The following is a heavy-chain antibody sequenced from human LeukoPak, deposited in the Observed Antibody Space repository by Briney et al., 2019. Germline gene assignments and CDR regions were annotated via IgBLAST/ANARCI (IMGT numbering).Heavy chain of an antibody. D-gene: IGHD6-19*01. Sequence: GGSLRLSCAASGFTFSSYAMHWVRQAPGKGLEWVAVISYDGSNKYCADSVKGRFTISRDNSKNTLYLQMNSLRAEDTAVYYCARDRSGIAVAGILDYWGQGTLVTVSS. J-gene: IGHJ4*02. CDR1: GFTFSSYA. CDR3: ARDRSGIAVAGILDY. CDR2: ISYDGSNK. V-gene: IGHV3-30*04.